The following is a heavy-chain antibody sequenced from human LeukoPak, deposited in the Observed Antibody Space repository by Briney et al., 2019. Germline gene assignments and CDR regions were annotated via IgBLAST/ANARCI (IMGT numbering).Heavy chain of an antibody. J-gene: IGHJ3*02. CDR1: GFNFRNYD. D-gene: IGHD3-22*01. CDR2: IRCDANNK. V-gene: IGHV3-33*01. CDR3: ARAYYFDTTGHDSDALDI. Sequence: PGGSLRLSCAAPGFNFRNYDMHWGRQAPGKGLEWVASIRCDANNKYYADSVKGRFTISRDNAKNTLFLQMNSLRDEDRAVYYCARAYYFDTTGHDSDALDIWGRGTMVTVSS.